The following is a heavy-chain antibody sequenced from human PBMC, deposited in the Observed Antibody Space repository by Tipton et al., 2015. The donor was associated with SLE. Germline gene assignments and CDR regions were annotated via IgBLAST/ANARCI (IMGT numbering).Heavy chain of an antibody. CDR1: GGSFSDYF. CDR3: ARGATHHYYYGMDV. V-gene: IGHV4-34*01. J-gene: IGHJ6*02. Sequence: TLSLTCAVSGGSFSDYFWSWIRQPPGKGLDWIGEIKHSRITNYNPSLKSRVTILADTSKNQLSLKLSSVTAADTAVYYCARGATHHYYYGMDVWGQGTTVTVSS. CDR2: IKHSRIT.